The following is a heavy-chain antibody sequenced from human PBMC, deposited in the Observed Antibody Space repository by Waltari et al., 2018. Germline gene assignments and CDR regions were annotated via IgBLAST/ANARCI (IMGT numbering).Heavy chain of an antibody. V-gene: IGHV3-9*01. D-gene: IGHD3-10*01. CDR2: ITWNSGGK. CDR3: AKDIRGSDYHYYGMDV. J-gene: IGHJ6*02. Sequence: EEQLVESGGDLVQPGRSLRLPCTASEFTFQNYRLPWVRPAPGKGLEWVSSITWNSGGKTYADSVRGRFTISRDNAKKVLYLQMNSLRVEDTALYYCAKDIRGSDYHYYGMDVWGQGTTVTVSS. CDR1: EFTFQNYR.